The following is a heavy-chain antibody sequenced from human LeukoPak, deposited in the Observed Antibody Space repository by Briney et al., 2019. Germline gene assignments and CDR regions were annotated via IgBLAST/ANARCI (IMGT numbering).Heavy chain of an antibody. CDR2: ISGSGGST. J-gene: IGHJ4*02. CDR3: AKAHYRNAIDYFDY. Sequence: GGSLRLSCAASGFSFSNYRMNWVRQAPGKGLEWVSAISGSGGSTYCADSVKGRFTISRDNSKNTLYLQMNSLRAEDTAIYYCAKAHYRNAIDYFDYWGQGTLVTVSS. D-gene: IGHD1-1*01. CDR1: GFSFSNYR. V-gene: IGHV3-23*01.